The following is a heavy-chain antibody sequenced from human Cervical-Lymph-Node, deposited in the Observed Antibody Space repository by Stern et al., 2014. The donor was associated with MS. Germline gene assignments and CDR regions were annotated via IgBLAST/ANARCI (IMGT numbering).Heavy chain of an antibody. J-gene: IGHJ4*02. Sequence: EVQLVESGGGLIQPGGSLRLSCAASGFIFSTYSMNWVRQAPGKGLEWVSYISSSSVTKYYADSVKGRFTISRDNAKNSLYLQMNTLRDEDTAVYYCARDLYGSESEFDHWGQGTLVTVSS. D-gene: IGHD3-10*01. V-gene: IGHV3-48*02. CDR2: ISSSSVTK. CDR1: GFIFSTYS. CDR3: ARDLYGSESEFDH.